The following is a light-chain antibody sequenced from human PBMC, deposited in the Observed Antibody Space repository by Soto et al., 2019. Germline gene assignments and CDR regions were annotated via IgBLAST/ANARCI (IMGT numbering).Light chain of an antibody. J-gene: IGKJ1*01. CDR1: QSINTN. V-gene: IGKV3-11*01. CDR2: ETS. Sequence: EIVLTQSPATLSLSPGERATLSCRASQSINTNLAWYQHKPGQAPRLLIYETSSRAAGIPARFSGSGSGTDFTLTISDVQPEDFALYYCHQRKSWPLTFGQGTKLDI. CDR3: HQRKSWPLT.